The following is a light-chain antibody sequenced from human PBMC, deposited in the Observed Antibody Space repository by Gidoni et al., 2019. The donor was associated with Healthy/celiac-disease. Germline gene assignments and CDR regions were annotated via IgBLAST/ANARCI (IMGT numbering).Light chain of an antibody. CDR3: MQALQTSIT. V-gene: IGKV2-28*01. Sequence: DIVMTQSPLSLPVNPGEPASISCRSSQSLLHSNGYNYLDWYLQKPGQSPQLLIYLGSNRASGVPDRFSGSGSGTDFTLNISRVEAEDVGVYYCMQALQTSITFGQGTRLEIK. CDR1: QSLLHSNGYNY. J-gene: IGKJ5*01. CDR2: LGS.